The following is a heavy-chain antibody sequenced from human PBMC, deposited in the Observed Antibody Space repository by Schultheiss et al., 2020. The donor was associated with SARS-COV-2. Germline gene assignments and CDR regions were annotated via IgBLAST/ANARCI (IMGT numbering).Heavy chain of an antibody. CDR3: AKDIWGSSSYYFDY. CDR1: GFTFSNYA. V-gene: IGHV3-9*01. J-gene: IGHJ4*02. D-gene: IGHD6-6*01. CDR2: ISWNSGSI. Sequence: GGSLRLSCAASGFTFSNYAMHWVRQAPGKGLEWVSGISWNSGSIGYADSVKGRFTISRDNAKNSLYLQMNSLRAEDTALYYCAKDIWGSSSYYFDYWGQGTLVTVSS.